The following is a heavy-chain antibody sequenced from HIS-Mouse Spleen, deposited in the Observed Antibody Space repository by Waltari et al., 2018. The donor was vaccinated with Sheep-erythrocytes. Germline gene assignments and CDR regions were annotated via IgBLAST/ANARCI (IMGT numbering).Heavy chain of an antibody. CDR2: IKQDGSEK. D-gene: IGHD6-13*01. CDR3: ARRVEAVAERWFDP. V-gene: IGHV3-7*01. Sequence: NIKQDGSEKYYVDSVKGRFTISRDNAKNSLYLQMNSLRAEDTALYYCARRVEAVAERWFDPWGQGTLVTVSS. J-gene: IGHJ5*02.